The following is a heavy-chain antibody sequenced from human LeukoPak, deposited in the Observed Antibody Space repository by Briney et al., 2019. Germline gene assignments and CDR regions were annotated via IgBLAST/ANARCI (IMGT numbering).Heavy chain of an antibody. D-gene: IGHD3-10*01. J-gene: IGHJ4*02. CDR2: IYSGGST. V-gene: IGHV3-53*01. CDR1: GFTVSSNY. Sequence: GGSLRLSCAASGFTVSSNYMSWVRQAPGKGLEWVSVIYSGGSTYYADSVKGRFTISRDNSKNTLYLQMNSLRAEDTAVYYCARDPTSYGSGSYYILYWGQGTLVTVSS. CDR3: ARDPTSYGSGSYYILY.